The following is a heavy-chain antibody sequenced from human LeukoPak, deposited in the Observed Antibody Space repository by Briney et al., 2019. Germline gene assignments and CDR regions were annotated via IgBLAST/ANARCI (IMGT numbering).Heavy chain of an antibody. V-gene: IGHV3-53*05. CDR3: AKAGSGYSSSWLGDWFDP. Sequence: PGGSLRLSCAASGFTVSSNYMSWVRQAPGKGLEWVSVISSGGSTYYADSVKGRFTISRDNAKNSLYLQMNSLRAEDTALYYCAKAGSGYSSSWLGDWFDPWGQGTLVTVSS. J-gene: IGHJ5*02. D-gene: IGHD6-13*01. CDR1: GFTVSSNY. CDR2: ISSGGST.